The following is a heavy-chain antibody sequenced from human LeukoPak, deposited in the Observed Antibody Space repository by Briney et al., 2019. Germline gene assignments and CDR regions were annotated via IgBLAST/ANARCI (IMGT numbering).Heavy chain of an antibody. J-gene: IGHJ2*01. CDR3: ARRRSSFRTYWYFDL. CDR2: IYDSETT. CDR1: GVSMRNHY. V-gene: IGHV4-59*11. Sequence: PSETLSLTCTVSGVSMRNHYWSWIRQPPGKRLEWIGYIYDSETTNYNPSLKSRVTMSLDTSKNQFSLKLSSVTAADTAVYYCARRRSSFRTYWYFDLWGRGTLVTVSS.